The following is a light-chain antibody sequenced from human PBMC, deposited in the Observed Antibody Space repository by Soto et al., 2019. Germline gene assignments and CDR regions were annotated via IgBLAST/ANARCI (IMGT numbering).Light chain of an antibody. V-gene: IGLV1-40*01. CDR3: QSYDSSLSGSRV. Sequence: QSVLTQPPSVSGAPGQRVTISCTGSSSNIGAGYDVHWYQQLPGTAPKLLIYGNINRPSGVPDRFSGSKSGTSASLAITGLQDEDEADYYCQSYDSSLSGSRVFGGGTQLTVL. CDR2: GNI. J-gene: IGLJ2*01. CDR1: SSNIGAGYD.